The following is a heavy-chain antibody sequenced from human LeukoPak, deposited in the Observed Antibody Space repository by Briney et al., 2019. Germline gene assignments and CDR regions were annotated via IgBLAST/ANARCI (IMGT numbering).Heavy chain of an antibody. Sequence: GGSLRLSCAASGFTFSTYGMTWVRQAPGKGLEWVSSISDSGGSTQSADSVKGRFTISRDNSKNTLYLQMNSLRAEDTAEYYCAKHTHNHGGFFGPWGQGTLVTVSS. J-gene: IGHJ5*02. V-gene: IGHV3-23*01. CDR1: GFTFSTYG. CDR3: AKHTHNHGGFFGP. D-gene: IGHD2-15*01. CDR2: ISDSGGST.